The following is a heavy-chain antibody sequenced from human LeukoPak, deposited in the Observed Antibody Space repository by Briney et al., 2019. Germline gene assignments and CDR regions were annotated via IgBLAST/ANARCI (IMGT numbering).Heavy chain of an antibody. Sequence: PGGSLRLSCAASGFTFSGYGMSWVRQAPGKGLEWVSAISGSGGSTHYADSVKGRFTISRDNSKNTLYLQMNSLRAEDTAVYYCAKDRFGELLWAYWGQGTLVTVSS. CDR2: ISGSGGST. J-gene: IGHJ4*02. D-gene: IGHD3-10*01. CDR1: GFTFSGYG. CDR3: AKDRFGELLWAY. V-gene: IGHV3-23*01.